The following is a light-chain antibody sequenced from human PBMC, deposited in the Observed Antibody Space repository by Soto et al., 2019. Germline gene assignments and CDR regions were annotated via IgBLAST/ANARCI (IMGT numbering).Light chain of an antibody. CDR2: WAS. CDR1: QSVLYSSNNKNY. J-gene: IGKJ1*01. Sequence: DIVMIQPPDSLAVSLGERATINCKSSQSVLYSSNNKNYLAWYHQKPGQPPKLLIYWASTRESGVPDRFSGSGSGTDFTLTISSLQAEDVAVYYCQQYSSTPPTFGQGTKVEVK. V-gene: IGKV4-1*01. CDR3: QQYSSTPPT.